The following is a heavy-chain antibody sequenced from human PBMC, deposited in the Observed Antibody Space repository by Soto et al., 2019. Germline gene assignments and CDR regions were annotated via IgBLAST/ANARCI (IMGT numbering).Heavy chain of an antibody. CDR1: GGPFSTYA. Sequence: ASVKVSCKASGGPFSTYAISWVRQAPGQGLEWMGGIIPIFGTANYAQKFQGRVTITADESTSTAYMELSSLRSEDTAIYYCARASSGCGGSCYQRDYQYGMDVWGLGTTVTVS. CDR3: ARASSGCGGSCYQRDYQYGMDV. CDR2: IIPIFGTA. J-gene: IGHJ6*02. D-gene: IGHD2-15*01. V-gene: IGHV1-69*13.